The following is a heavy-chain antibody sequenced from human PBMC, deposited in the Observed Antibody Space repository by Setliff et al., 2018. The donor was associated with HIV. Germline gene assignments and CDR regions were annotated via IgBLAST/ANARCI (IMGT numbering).Heavy chain of an antibody. V-gene: IGHV1-3*01. J-gene: IGHJ4*02. D-gene: IGHD2-15*01. CDR2: INAGNGNT. CDR1: GYTFTSYA. Sequence: GASVKVSCKASGYTFTSYAMHWVRQAPGQRLEWMGWINAGNGNTKYSQKLQGRVTMTTDTSTSTAYMELRSLRSDDTAVYYCARSGLLGGRKILDYWGQGTLVTVSS. CDR3: ARSGLLGGRKILDY.